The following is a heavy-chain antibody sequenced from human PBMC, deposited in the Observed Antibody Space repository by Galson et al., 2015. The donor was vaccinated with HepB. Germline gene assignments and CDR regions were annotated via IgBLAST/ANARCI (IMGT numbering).Heavy chain of an antibody. CDR2: ISYDGSNK. CDR1: GFTFSSYA. D-gene: IGHD6-13*01. V-gene: IGHV3-30-3*01. Sequence: SLRLSCAASGFTFSSYAMHWVRQAPGKGLEWVAVISYDGSNKYYADSVKGRFTISRDNSKNTLYLQMNSLRAEDTAVYYCARDREWVAAVHQFQHWGQGTLVTVSS. J-gene: IGHJ1*01. CDR3: ARDREWVAAVHQFQH.